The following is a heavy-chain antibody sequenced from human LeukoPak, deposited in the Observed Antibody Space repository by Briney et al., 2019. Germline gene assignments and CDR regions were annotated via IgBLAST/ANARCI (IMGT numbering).Heavy chain of an antibody. D-gene: IGHD5-18*01. CDR1: GGSISSSSYY. Sequence: SETLSLTCTVSGGSISSSSYYWGWIRQPPGKGLEWIGSIYYSGSTYYNPSLKSRVTISVDTSKNQFSLKLSSVTAADTAVYYCARRTLTVTNLDFWGQGTLVTVSS. CDR3: ARRTLTVTNLDF. J-gene: IGHJ4*02. CDR2: IYYSGST. V-gene: IGHV4-39*01.